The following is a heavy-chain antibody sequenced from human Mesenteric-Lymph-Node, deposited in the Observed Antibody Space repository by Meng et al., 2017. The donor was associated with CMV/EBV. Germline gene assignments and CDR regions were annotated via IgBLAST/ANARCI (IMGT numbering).Heavy chain of an antibody. D-gene: IGHD2-2*01. CDR3: ARAPGNSGGYAYFDY. V-gene: IGHV4-39*07. J-gene: IGHJ4*02. CDR1: GDSISSSYFY. CDR2: IYYTGTT. Sequence: SETLSLTCTISGDSISSSYFYWGWIRQPPGKGLEWIGTIYYTGTTYYNPSLKSRVTVSLDTSKTQFSLKLSSVTAADTAIYYCARAPGNSGGYAYFDYWGQGTLVTVSS.